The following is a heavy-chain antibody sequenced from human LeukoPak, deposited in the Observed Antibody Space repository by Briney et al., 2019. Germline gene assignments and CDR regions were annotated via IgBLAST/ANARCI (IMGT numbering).Heavy chain of an antibody. D-gene: IGHD4-17*01. CDR1: GYTFTHYI. Sequence: ASVKVSCKASGYTFTHYIINWVRQAPGQGLEWMGKISAYNNYTTYAQKFQGRIAMTTDTSTNTAYMDLRNLRSDDTDFYYCAREGADDHGRLLWFDPWGQGTLVTVSS. J-gene: IGHJ5*02. CDR3: AREGADDHGRLLWFDP. V-gene: IGHV1-18*01. CDR2: ISAYNNYT.